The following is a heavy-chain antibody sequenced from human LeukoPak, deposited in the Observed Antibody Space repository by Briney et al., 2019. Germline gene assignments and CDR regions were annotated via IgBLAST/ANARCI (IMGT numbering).Heavy chain of an antibody. V-gene: IGHV4-59*01. D-gene: IGHD3-3*01. CDR1: ACSISSYY. CDR2: INYNWDT. Sequence: AGTLSLTCTVTACSISSYYWSWIRQPPGKGLEGVGYINYNWDTKYNPPLKSRVTMSIDTSKTKFSLKLSSDTAADTATYYCARGGFGVVVEEAFDFWGQGKMVTVSS. CDR3: ARGGFGVVVEEAFDF. J-gene: IGHJ3*01.